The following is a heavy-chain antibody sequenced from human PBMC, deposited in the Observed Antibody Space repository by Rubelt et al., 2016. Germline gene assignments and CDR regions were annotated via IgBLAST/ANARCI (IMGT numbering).Heavy chain of an antibody. V-gene: IGHV4-34*11. Sequence: QVQLQQWGAGLLKPSETLSLTCAVYGGSFSGYYWSWIRQPPGKGLEWIGYIYFSGSTSYNPSLKSRVTISEDASKNQVSLRVGKGHAAETSVDYCAGGTKGTYSYGSPRLDPWGQGTLVTVSS. J-gene: IGHJ5*02. CDR1: GGSFSGYY. CDR3: AGGTKGTYSYGSPRLDP. CDR2: IYFSGST. D-gene: IGHD5-18*01.